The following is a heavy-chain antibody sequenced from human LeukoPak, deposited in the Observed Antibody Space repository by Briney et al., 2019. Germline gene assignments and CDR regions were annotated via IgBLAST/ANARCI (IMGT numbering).Heavy chain of an antibody. D-gene: IGHD3-22*01. J-gene: IGHJ4*02. CDR2: ISGSGGST. CDR3: ARVPYYYDSSGYYDY. Sequence: PGGSLRLSCAASGFTFSSYAMSWVRQAPGEGLEWVSAISGSGGSTYYADSVKGRFTISRDNPKNTLYLQMNSLRAEDTAVYYCARVPYYYDSSGYYDYWGQGTLVTVSS. CDR1: GFTFSSYA. V-gene: IGHV3-23*01.